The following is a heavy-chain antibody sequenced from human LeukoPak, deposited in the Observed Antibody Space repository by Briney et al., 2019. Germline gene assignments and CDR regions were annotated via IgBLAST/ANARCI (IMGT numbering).Heavy chain of an antibody. Sequence: GSLRPSCAASGFTFSNYWMHWVRQAPGKGLVWVSRINTDGSSTTYADSVKGRFTISRDNAKNTLYLQMNSLSAEDTAVYYCGRGYSSSYRIGYWGQGTLVTVSS. V-gene: IGHV3-74*01. CDR2: INTDGSST. CDR3: GRGYSSSYRIGY. CDR1: GFTFSNYW. J-gene: IGHJ4*02. D-gene: IGHD6-6*01.